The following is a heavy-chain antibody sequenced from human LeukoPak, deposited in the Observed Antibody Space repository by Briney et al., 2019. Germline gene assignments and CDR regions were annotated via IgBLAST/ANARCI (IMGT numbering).Heavy chain of an antibody. V-gene: IGHV3-11*01. J-gene: IGHJ4*02. Sequence: PGGSLRLSCAASGFTFSDYYMSWIRQAPGKGLEWVSYISSSGSTIYYADSVKGRFTMSRDNAKNSLYLQMDGLRAEDTALYHCAKDVENSSGYYFDSWGQGTLVTVSS. CDR1: GFTFSDYY. D-gene: IGHD3-22*01. CDR3: AKDVENSSGYYFDS. CDR2: ISSSGSTI.